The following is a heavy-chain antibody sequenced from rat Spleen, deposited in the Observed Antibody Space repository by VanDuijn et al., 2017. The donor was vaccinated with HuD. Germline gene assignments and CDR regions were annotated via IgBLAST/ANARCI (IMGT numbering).Heavy chain of an antibody. CDR3: VRQWDY. CDR1: GLTYSNYV. Sequence: EVQLVESGGGLVRPGRSLKISCAASGLTYSNYVMAWVRQAPTKGLEWVATISTGGGDTYYRDSVRGRFTISRNNAKNTLFLQMDSLRSEDTATYYCVRQWDYWGQGVMVTVSS. V-gene: IGHV5S13*01. CDR2: ISTGGGDT. J-gene: IGHJ2*01.